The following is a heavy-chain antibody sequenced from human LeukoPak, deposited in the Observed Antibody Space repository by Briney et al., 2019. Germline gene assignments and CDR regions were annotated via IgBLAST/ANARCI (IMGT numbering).Heavy chain of an antibody. CDR3: AREDLQWYWFDP. D-gene: IGHD2-8*01. CDR1: GYTFTSYG. J-gene: IGHJ5*02. CDR2: ISAYNGNT. Sequence: ASVKVSCKASGYTFTSYGISWVRQAPGQGLEWMGWISAYNGNTHYAQKLQGRVTMTTDTSTSTVYMELRSLRSDDTAVYYCAREDLQWYWFDPWGQGTLVTVSS. V-gene: IGHV1-18*01.